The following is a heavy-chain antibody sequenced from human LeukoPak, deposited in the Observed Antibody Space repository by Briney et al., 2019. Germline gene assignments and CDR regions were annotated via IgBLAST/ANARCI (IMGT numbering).Heavy chain of an antibody. J-gene: IGHJ5*02. V-gene: IGHV1-2*02. D-gene: IGHD3-10*01. CDR1: GYTFTGYY. CDR3: ARDSELWFGELPKNWFDP. Sequence: GASVKVSCKASGYTFTGYYMHWVRQAPGQGLEWMGWINPNSGGTNYAQKFQGRVTMTRDTSISTAYMELSRLRSDDTAVYYCARDSELWFGELPKNWFDPWGQGTLVTVSS. CDR2: INPNSGGT.